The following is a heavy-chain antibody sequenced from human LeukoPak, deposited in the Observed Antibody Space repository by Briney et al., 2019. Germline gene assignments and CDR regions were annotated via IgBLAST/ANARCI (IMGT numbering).Heavy chain of an antibody. Sequence: SETLSLTCTVSGGSISSSSYYWGWIRQPPGKGLEWIGSIYYSGSTYYNPSLKSRVTISVDTSKNQFSLKLSSVTAADTAVYYCARAVGATTELGRFDPWGQGTLVTVSS. D-gene: IGHD1-26*01. V-gene: IGHV4-39*01. CDR2: IYYSGST. CDR1: GGSISSSSYY. J-gene: IGHJ5*02. CDR3: ARAVGATTELGRFDP.